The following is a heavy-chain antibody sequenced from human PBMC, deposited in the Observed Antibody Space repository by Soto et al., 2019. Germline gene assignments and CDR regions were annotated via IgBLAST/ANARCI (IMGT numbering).Heavy chain of an antibody. V-gene: IGHV4-59*01. CDR1: GGSISSYY. Sequence: PSETLSLPCTVSGGSISSYYWSWIRQPPGKGLEWIGYISYSGSTNYNPSLMSRVTISVDTSKNQFSLKLSSVTAADTAVYYCARDPGSSLSCSDYSGQYTLVTVSA. D-gene: IGHD6-6*01. J-gene: IGHJ4*02. CDR3: ARDPGSSLSCSDY. CDR2: ISYSGST.